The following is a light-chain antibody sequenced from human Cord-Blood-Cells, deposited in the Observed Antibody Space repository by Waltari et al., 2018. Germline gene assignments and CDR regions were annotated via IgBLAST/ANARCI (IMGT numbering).Light chain of an antibody. Sequence: QSALTQPPSASGSPGQSVTISCTGTSSDVGGYNYVSWYQRHPGKAPKLMIYEVSKRPSGVPDRFSGSTAGNTASLTVSGLQAEDEANYYCSSYAGSNNLVFGGGTKLTVL. J-gene: IGLJ2*01. CDR1: SSDVGGYNY. V-gene: IGLV2-8*01. CDR2: EVS. CDR3: SSYAGSNNLV.